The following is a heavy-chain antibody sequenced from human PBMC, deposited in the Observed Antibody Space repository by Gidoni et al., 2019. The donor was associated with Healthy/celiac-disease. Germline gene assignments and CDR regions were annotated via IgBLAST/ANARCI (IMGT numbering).Heavy chain of an antibody. CDR1: GYTFTSYY. V-gene: IGHV1-46*01. J-gene: IGHJ4*02. D-gene: IGHD1-7*01. CDR2: INPSGGST. Sequence: QVQLVQSGAEVKKPGASVKVSYKASGYTFTSYYMHWVRQAPGQGLEWMGIINPSGGSTSYAQKFQGRVTMTRDTSTSTVYMELSSLRSEDTAVYYCARAAGTKQREGWYFDYWGQGTLVTVSS. CDR3: ARAAGTKQREGWYFDY.